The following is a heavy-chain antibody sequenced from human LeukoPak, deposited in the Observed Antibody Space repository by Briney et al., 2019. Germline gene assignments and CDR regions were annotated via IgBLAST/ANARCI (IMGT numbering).Heavy chain of an antibody. V-gene: IGHV1-18*01. D-gene: IGHD3-22*01. Sequence: ASVKVSCKASGYTLRSYGITWVRQAPGQGLEWMGWISAYNGNTNYAQKLQGRVTMTTDTSTSTAYMELRSLRSDDTAVYYCCYDSSGYGSEYFQHWGQGTLVTVSS. J-gene: IGHJ1*01. CDR2: ISAYNGNT. CDR1: GYTLRSYG. CDR3: CYDSSGYGSEYFQH.